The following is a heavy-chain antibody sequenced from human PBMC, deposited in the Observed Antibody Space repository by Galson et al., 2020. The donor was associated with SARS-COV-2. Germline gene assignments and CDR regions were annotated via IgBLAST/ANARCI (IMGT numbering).Heavy chain of an antibody. D-gene: IGHD6-13*01. Sequence: SLKISCAASGFTFDDYAMHWVRPAPGKGLEWVPGIRWNSGSIGYADSVKGRFNISRANAKNSLYLQMNSLRAEDTALYYCAKLTDSSSWYFDYWGQGTLVTVSS. CDR2: IRWNSGSI. CDR3: AKLTDSSSWYFDY. J-gene: IGHJ4*02. CDR1: GFTFDDYA. V-gene: IGHV3-9*01.